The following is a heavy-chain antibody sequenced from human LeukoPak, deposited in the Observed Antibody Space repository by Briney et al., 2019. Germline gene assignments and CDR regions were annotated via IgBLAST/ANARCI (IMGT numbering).Heavy chain of an antibody. D-gene: IGHD3-22*01. CDR3: AKVAAGQFYYGSNAFDI. V-gene: IGHV3-9*01. CDR2: ISSKTGST. Sequence: LSLTCTVSGGSISTYGYYWSWIRRHPGKGLEWVSGISSKTGSTGYAGSVKGRFTISRDNAKNSLYLQLNSLRPEDTALYYCAKVAAGQFYYGSNAFDIWGQGTMVTVSS. CDR1: GGSISTYGYY. J-gene: IGHJ3*02.